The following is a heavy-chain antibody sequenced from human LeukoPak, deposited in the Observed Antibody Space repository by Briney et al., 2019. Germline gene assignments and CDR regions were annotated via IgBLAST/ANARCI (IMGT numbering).Heavy chain of an antibody. V-gene: IGHV1-69*13. D-gene: IGHD3-22*01. CDR2: IIPIFGTA. J-gene: IGHJ3*02. CDR3: SRVPYDSCGSSYLVGCFDI. CDR1: GGTFSSYA. Sequence: SVKVSCKASGGTFSSYAISWVRQAPGQGLEWMGGIIPIFGTANYAQKFQGRVTIIADESKDTADMELDSLRCGDTAVYYCSRVPYDSCGSSYLVGCFDIWGQGTMVTVSS.